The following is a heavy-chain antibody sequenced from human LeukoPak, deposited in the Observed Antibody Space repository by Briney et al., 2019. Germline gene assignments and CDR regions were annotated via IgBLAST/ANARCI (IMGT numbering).Heavy chain of an antibody. CDR1: GFTFSSYA. Sequence: GGSLRLSCAASGFTFSSYAMSWVRQGPGKGLERVSAISGSGGSTYYAESVKGRFTISRDNSKNTLYLQMNSLRAEDTAVYYCAKGGRSGSLMFDYWGQGTLVTVSS. J-gene: IGHJ4*02. D-gene: IGHD3-10*01. CDR3: AKGGRSGSLMFDY. CDR2: ISGSGGST. V-gene: IGHV3-23*01.